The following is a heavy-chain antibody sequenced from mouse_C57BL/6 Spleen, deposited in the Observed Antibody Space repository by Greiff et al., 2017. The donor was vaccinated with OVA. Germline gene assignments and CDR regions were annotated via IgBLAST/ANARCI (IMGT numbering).Heavy chain of an antibody. D-gene: IGHD2-3*01. CDR2: IDPSDSET. CDR1: GYTFTSYW. CDR3: ADMNYYAMDY. J-gene: IGHJ4*01. V-gene: IGHV1-52*01. Sequence: QVQLKQPGAELVRPGSSVKLSCKASGYTFTSYWMHWVKQRPIQGLEWIGNIDPSDSETHYNQKFKDKATLTVDKSSSTAYMQLSSLTSEDSAVYYCADMNYYAMDYWGQGTSVTVSS.